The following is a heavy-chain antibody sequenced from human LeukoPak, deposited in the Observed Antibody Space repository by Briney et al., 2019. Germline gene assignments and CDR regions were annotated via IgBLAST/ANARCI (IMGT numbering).Heavy chain of an antibody. CDR1: GFTFDDYA. J-gene: IGHJ3*02. V-gene: IGHV3-9*01. D-gene: IGHD5-12*01. CDR2: ITWNSGNI. Sequence: GGSLRLSCAASGFTFDDYAMHWVRQGPGKGLEWVAGITWNSGNIGYADSVKGRFTISRDNAKNSLYLQMNSLRAEDTALYYCAKDMASGYDAFDIWGQGTMVTVSS. CDR3: AKDMASGYDAFDI.